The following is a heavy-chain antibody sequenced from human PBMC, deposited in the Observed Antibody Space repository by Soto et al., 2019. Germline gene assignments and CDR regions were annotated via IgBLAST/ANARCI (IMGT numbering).Heavy chain of an antibody. Sequence: GGSLRLSCAASGFTFSSYAMSWVRQAPGKGLEWVSAISGSGGSTYYADSVKGRFTISRDNSKNTLYLQMNSLRAEDTAVYYCAKPVTSYYYDSSGYLYYFDYWGQGTLVTVSS. CDR1: GFTFSSYA. J-gene: IGHJ4*02. CDR3: AKPVTSYYYDSSGYLYYFDY. V-gene: IGHV3-23*01. D-gene: IGHD3-22*01. CDR2: ISGSGGST.